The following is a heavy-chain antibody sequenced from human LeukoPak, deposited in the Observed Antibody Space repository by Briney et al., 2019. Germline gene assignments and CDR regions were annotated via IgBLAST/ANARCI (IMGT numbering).Heavy chain of an antibody. V-gene: IGHV3-23*01. CDR1: GITLSNYG. CDR2: ISGSGGGT. CDR3: AKRGVVIRVILVGFHKEAYYFDS. D-gene: IGHD3-22*01. J-gene: IGHJ4*02. Sequence: PGGSLRLSCAVSGITLSNYGMSWVRQAPGKWLEWVAGISGSGGGTNYADSVKGRFTISRDNPKNTLYLQMNGLRAEDTAVYFCAKRGVVIRVILVGFHKEAYYFDSWGQGALVTVSS.